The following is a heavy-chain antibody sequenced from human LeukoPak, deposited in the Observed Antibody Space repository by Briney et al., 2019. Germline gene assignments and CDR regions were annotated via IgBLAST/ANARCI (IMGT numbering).Heavy chain of an antibody. V-gene: IGHV4-39*07. CDR1: GGSISSSSYY. Sequence: SETLSLTCTVSGGSISSSSYYWGWIRQPPGKGLEWIGSIYYSGSGITYYNPSLKSRVTISVVTSKNQFSLKLSSLTAADTAVYYCARLWEIVSVFDYWGQGTLVTVSS. CDR3: ARLWEIVSVFDY. J-gene: IGHJ4*02. CDR2: IYYSGSGIT. D-gene: IGHD1-26*01.